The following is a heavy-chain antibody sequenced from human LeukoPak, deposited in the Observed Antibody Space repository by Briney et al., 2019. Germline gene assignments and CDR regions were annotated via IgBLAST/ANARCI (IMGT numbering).Heavy chain of an antibody. V-gene: IGHV3-23*01. CDR1: GXTFSSYA. CDR2: ISASGDTT. Sequence: GGSLRLSCSASGXTFSSYAMGWVRQAPGKGLEWVSLISASGDTTYYADSVRGRFTISRDNSENTLYLQMNSLRAEDTAVYYCAKRYCTSTSCSFFDSWGQGTLVTVSS. J-gene: IGHJ4*02. CDR3: AKRYCTSTSCSFFDS. D-gene: IGHD2-2*01.